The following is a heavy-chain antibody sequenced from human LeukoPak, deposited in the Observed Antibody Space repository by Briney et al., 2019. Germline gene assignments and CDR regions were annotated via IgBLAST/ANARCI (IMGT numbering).Heavy chain of an antibody. CDR2: IYHSGST. CDR1: GYSISSGYY. D-gene: IGHD3-22*01. J-gene: IGHJ3*02. V-gene: IGHV4-38-2*02. Sequence: SETLSLTCTVSGYSISSGYYWDWIRQPPGKGLEWIGSIYHSGSTYYNPSLKSQVTISVDTSKNQFSLKLSSVTAADTAVYYCARDLDYYDSSGYYYNSAFDIWGQGTMVTVSS. CDR3: ARDLDYYDSSGYYYNSAFDI.